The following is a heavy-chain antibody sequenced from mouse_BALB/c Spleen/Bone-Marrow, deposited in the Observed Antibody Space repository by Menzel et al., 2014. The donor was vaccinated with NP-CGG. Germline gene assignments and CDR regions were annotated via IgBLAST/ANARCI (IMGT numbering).Heavy chain of an antibody. Sequence: VHLVESGPGLVQPSQSLSIPCTASGFSLTSYGVHWVRQSPGKGLEWLGVIWSGGSTDYNAAFISRLSISKDNSKSQVFFKMNSLQADDTAIYYCARNMGSYYGYLAYWGQGTLVTVSA. D-gene: IGHD1-2*01. CDR1: GFSLTSYG. CDR2: IWSGGST. CDR3: ARNMGSYYGYLAY. V-gene: IGHV2-4-1*01. J-gene: IGHJ3*01.